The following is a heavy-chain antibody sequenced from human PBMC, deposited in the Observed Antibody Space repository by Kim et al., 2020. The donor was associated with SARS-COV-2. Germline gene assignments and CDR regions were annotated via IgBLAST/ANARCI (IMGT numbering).Heavy chain of an antibody. V-gene: IGHV1-46*01. D-gene: IGHD2-2*01. CDR3: ASQPHCSSTSCPHWFDP. Sequence: ASVKVSCKASGYTFTSYYMHWVRQAPGQGLEWMGIINPSGGSTSYAQKFQGRVTMTRDTSTSTVYMELSSLRSEDTAVYYCASQPHCSSTSCPHWFDPWGQGTLVTVSS. CDR1: GYTFTSYY. CDR2: INPSGGST. J-gene: IGHJ5*02.